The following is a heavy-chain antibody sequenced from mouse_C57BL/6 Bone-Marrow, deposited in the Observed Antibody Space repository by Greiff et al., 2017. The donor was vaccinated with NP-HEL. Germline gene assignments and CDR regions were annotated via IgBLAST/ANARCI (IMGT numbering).Heavy chain of an antibody. D-gene: IGHD1-1*01. CDR1: GYAFSSSW. Sequence: QVQLQQSGPELVKPGASVKISCKASGYAFSSSWMNWVKQRPGKGLEWIGRIYPGDGDTNYNGKFKGKATLTADKSSSTAYMQLSSLTSEDSAVYFCARGGPFITTVVGAMDYWGQGTSVTVSS. J-gene: IGHJ4*01. CDR3: ARGGPFITTVVGAMDY. V-gene: IGHV1-82*01. CDR2: IYPGDGDT.